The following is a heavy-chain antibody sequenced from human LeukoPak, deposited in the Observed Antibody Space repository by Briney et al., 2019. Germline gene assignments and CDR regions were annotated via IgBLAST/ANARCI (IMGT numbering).Heavy chain of an antibody. D-gene: IGHD3-10*01. J-gene: IGHJ6*02. V-gene: IGHV4-39*01. CDR1: GGSISSSNYY. Sequence: SETLSLTCTVSGGSISSSNYYWGWIRQPPGKGLEWIGSIFYSGSTYYNPSLKSRVTISVDTSKNQFSLRLSSVTAADTAVYYCARGFGESEYYYYGMDVWGQGTTVTVSS. CDR3: ARGFGESEYYYYGMDV. CDR2: IFYSGST.